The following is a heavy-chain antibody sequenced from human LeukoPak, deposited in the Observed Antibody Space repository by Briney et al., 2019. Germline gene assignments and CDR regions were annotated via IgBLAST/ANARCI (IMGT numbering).Heavy chain of an antibody. CDR3: ARAYSATSGLDY. Sequence: GGSLRLSCAGSGITFSNYWMSWVRQAPGEGLEWVGNIKPDGGEKNYMDSVKGRFTISRDNAKNSLYLQMNSLRAEDTALYYCARAYSATSGLDYWGQGALVTVSS. CDR1: GITFSNYW. V-gene: IGHV3-7*04. D-gene: IGHD2-15*01. CDR2: IKPDGGEK. J-gene: IGHJ4*02.